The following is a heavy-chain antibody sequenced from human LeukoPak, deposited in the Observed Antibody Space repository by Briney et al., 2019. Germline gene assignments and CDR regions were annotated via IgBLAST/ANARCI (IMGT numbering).Heavy chain of an antibody. CDR2: IYISGST. D-gene: IGHD2-15*01. CDR3: AREPVVMVNYGASWGDAFDI. V-gene: IGHV4-4*07. J-gene: IGHJ3*02. CDR1: GGSISSYY. Sequence: KPSETLSLTCTVSGGSISSYYWSWIRQPAGKGLEWIGRIYISGSTNYNPSLKSRVTMSVDTSKNQFSLKLSSVTAADTAVYYCAREPVVMVNYGASWGDAFDIWGQGTMVTVSS.